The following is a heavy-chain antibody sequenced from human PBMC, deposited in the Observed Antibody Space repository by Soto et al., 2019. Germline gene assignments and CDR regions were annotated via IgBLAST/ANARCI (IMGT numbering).Heavy chain of an antibody. J-gene: IGHJ4*02. CDR3: AKDLFWALKSLLADY. CDR1: GYSISSGYY. Sequence: KPSETLSLTCAVSGYSISSGYYWGWIRQPPGKGLEWIGSIYHSGSTYYNPSLKSRVTISVDTSKNQFSLKLSSVTAADTAVYYCAKDLFWALKSLLADYWGQGTLVTVSS. CDR2: IYHSGST. V-gene: IGHV4-38-2*02. D-gene: IGHD3-9*01.